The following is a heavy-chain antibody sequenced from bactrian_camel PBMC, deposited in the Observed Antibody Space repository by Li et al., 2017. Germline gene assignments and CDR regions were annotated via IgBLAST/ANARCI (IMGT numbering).Heavy chain of an antibody. V-gene: IGHV3S11*01. Sequence: VESGGGLVQPGGSLRLSCDVSGLPFSSYAMSWVRQAPGKGLEWVSTIYYDSSSTYYADSVKGRFTISRDNAKNTVYLQMNSLKTEDMAVYYCAADSSSYAGSAYAGDLRHNYWGQGTQVTVS. CDR2: IYYDSSST. D-gene: IGHD6*01. CDR1: GLPFSSYA. CDR3: AADSSSYAGSAYAGDLRHNY. J-gene: IGHJ4*01.